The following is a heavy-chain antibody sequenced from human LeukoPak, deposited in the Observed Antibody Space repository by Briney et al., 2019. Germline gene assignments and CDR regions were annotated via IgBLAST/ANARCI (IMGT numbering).Heavy chain of an antibody. CDR3: AKDFSRSTMGWFDP. Sequence: GGSLRLSCAVSGITLSNYGMSWVRQAPGKGLEWVSAISGSGGSTYYADSVKGRFTISRDNYKNTLYLQMNSLSAEDTAVYYCAKDFSRSTMGWFDPWGQGTLVTVSS. J-gene: IGHJ5*02. CDR1: GITLSNYG. V-gene: IGHV3-23*01. D-gene: IGHD3-10*01. CDR2: ISGSGGST.